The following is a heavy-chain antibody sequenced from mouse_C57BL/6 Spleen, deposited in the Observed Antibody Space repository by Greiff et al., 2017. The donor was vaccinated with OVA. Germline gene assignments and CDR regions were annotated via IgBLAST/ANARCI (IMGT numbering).Heavy chain of an antibody. CDR2: ISSGSSTI. CDR3: ARPNYGRGYAMDY. CDR1: GFTFSDYG. Sequence: EVQLVESGGGLVKPGGSLKLSCAASGFTFSDYGMHWVRQAPEKGLEWVAYISSGSSTIYYADTVKGRFTISRDNAKNTLFLQMTSLRSEDTAMYYCARPNYGRGYAMDYWGQGTSVTVSS. D-gene: IGHD1-1*01. V-gene: IGHV5-17*01. J-gene: IGHJ4*01.